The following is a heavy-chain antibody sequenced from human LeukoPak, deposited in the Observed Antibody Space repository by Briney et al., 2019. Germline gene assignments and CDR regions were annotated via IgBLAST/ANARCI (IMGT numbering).Heavy chain of an antibody. CDR1: GFTFSNSG. V-gene: IGHV3-30*02. D-gene: IGHD3-22*01. Sequence: VGSLRLSCAASGFTFSNSGMHWGRQAPGKGLERVAFLRIVGSNKYYPDSVKGRFTVSSDNSKNTLYLQMNSLRAADTAVYSCAKDSRMTVVFITGKGTEFHYWGQGALVTVSS. J-gene: IGHJ4*02. CDR3: AKDSRMTVVFITGKGTEFHY. CDR2: LRIVGSNK.